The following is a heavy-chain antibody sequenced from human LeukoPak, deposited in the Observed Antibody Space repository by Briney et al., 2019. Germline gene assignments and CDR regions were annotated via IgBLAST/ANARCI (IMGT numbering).Heavy chain of an antibody. CDR3: ARVRRVAAAGTVGWYYYMDV. D-gene: IGHD6-13*01. J-gene: IGHJ6*03. CDR1: GGTFSSYA. Sequence: ASVKVSRKSSGGTFSSYAISWVRQAPGQGLEWMGGIIPIFGTANYAQKFQGRVTITADESTSTAYMELSSLRSEDTAVYYCARVRRVAAAGTVGWYYYMDVWGKGTTVTISS. CDR2: IIPIFGTA. V-gene: IGHV1-69*13.